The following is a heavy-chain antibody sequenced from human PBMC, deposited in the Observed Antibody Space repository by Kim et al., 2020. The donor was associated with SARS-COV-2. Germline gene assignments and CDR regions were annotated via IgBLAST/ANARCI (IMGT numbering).Heavy chain of an antibody. CDR3: ARDASLVPFDY. D-gene: IGHD3-10*01. V-gene: IGHV1-46*01. J-gene: IGHJ4*02. CDR2: T. Sequence: TTSAQKVQGRVSMTSDTSTSTLYMELRSLRSEDTAVYYCARDASLVPFDYWGQGTLVSVSS.